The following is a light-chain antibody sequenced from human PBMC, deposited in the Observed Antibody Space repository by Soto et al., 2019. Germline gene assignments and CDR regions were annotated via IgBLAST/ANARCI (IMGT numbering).Light chain of an antibody. J-gene: IGLJ3*02. Sequence: QSVLTQPASVSGSPGQSITISCPGKSSDDGGYNYVFWYHQHPGKAPKLMIYDVSNRLSGVSIRFSCAKSGNTASLTISGLQAEDEADYYCSSYTSSSSLVFGGGTKVTVL. CDR1: SSDDGGYNY. CDR2: DVS. CDR3: SSYTSSSSLV. V-gene: IGLV2-14*01.